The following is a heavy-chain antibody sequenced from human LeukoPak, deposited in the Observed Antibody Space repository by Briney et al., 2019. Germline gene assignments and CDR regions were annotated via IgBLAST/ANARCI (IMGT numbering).Heavy chain of an antibody. V-gene: IGHV4-34*01. D-gene: IGHD6-19*01. CDR1: GGSFSGYY. Sequence: SETLSLACAVYGGSFSGYYWSWIRQPPGKGLEWIGEINHSGSTNYNPSLKSRVTISVDTSKNQFSLKLSSVTAADTAVYYCAREPQWLVPGWFDPWGQGTLVTVSS. J-gene: IGHJ5*02. CDR3: AREPQWLVPGWFDP. CDR2: INHSGST.